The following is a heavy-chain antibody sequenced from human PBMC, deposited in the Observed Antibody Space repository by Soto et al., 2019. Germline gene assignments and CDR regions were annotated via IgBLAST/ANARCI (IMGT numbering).Heavy chain of an antibody. V-gene: IGHV3-23*01. CDR3: AKYPVGFG. CDR2: ISGSGGST. D-gene: IGHD3-16*01. J-gene: IGHJ4*02. Sequence: EVQLLESGGGLVQPGGSLRLSCAASGFTFSSYAMSWVRQAPGKGLEWVSAISGSGGSTYYADSVKGRFTISRDNSKNTLYLHMTSLSAADTDVYYYAKYPVGFGWGQGTLVTVSS. CDR1: GFTFSSYA.